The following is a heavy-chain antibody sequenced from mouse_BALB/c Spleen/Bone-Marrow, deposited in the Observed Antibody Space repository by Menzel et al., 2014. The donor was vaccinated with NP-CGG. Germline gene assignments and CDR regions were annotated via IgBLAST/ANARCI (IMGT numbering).Heavy chain of an antibody. CDR3: ARLNYYGSLFV. CDR2: INPNSSTI. CDR1: GFDFSEYW. J-gene: IGHJ1*01. V-gene: IGHV4-1*02. D-gene: IGHD1-1*01. Sequence: VQLKESGGGLVQPGGSLKLSCAASGFDFSEYWMSWVRQAPGKGLEWIGEINPNSSTINYTPSLKDKFIISRDNAKNTLYLQMSKVRSEDTALYYCARLNYYGSLFVWGAGTTVTVSS.